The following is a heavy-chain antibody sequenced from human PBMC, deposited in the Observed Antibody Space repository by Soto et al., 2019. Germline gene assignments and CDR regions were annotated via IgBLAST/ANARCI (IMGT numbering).Heavy chain of an antibody. Sequence: SETLSRTCTVSGGSISSYYWSWIRQPPGKGLEWIGYIYYSGSTNYNPSLKSRVTISVDTSKNQFSLELSSVTAADTAVYYCARDLGYCSGGSCYGWFDPWGQGTLVTVSS. CDR2: IYYSGST. CDR1: GGSISSYY. V-gene: IGHV4-59*01. J-gene: IGHJ5*02. CDR3: ARDLGYCSGGSCYGWFDP. D-gene: IGHD2-15*01.